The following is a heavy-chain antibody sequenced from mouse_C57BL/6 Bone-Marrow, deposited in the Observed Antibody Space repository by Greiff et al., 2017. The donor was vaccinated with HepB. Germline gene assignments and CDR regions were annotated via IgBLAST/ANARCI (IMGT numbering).Heavy chain of an antibody. CDR2: IDPSDSYT. Sequence: QVQLQQPGAELVMPGASVKLSCKASGYTFTSYWMHWVKQRPGQGLEWIGEIDPSDSYTNYNQKFKGKSTVTVDKSSSTAYMQLSSLTSEDSAVYYCAGEGLDNSGAWFAYWGQGTLVTVSA. V-gene: IGHV1-69*01. J-gene: IGHJ3*01. D-gene: IGHD3-2*02. CDR1: GYTFTSYW. CDR3: AGEGLDNSGAWFAY.